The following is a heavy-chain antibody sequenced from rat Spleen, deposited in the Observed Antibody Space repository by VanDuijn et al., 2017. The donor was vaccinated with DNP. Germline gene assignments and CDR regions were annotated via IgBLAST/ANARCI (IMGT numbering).Heavy chain of an antibody. J-gene: IGHJ2*01. CDR3: ATYSGFNSYYFDY. V-gene: IGHV5S10*01. Sequence: EVQLVESGGGFVRPGGSLKLSCAASGFTFSDYNMAWVRQAPKKGLEWVATIFYGGSRTYYRDSVKGRFTISRDNAESTLYLQMDSLRSEDTASYYCATYSGFNSYYFDYWGQGVMVTVSS. CDR1: GFTFSDYN. D-gene: IGHD1-9*01. CDR2: IFYGGSRT.